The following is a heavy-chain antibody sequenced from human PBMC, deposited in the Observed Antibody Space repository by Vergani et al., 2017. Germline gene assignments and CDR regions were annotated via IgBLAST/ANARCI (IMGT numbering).Heavy chain of an antibody. D-gene: IGHD2-2*01. J-gene: IGHJ5*02. CDR2: IYSGGTT. Sequence: EVQLVESGGGLIQPGGSLRLSCAASGFIVSNNYMNWVRQAPGKGLEWVSVIYSGGTTYYADSVKGRFTISRDNSKNTLYLQMPSLRAEDTALYYCAREYQGFDPWGQGTLVTVSS. CDR3: AREYQGFDP. CDR1: GFIVSNNY. V-gene: IGHV3-53*01.